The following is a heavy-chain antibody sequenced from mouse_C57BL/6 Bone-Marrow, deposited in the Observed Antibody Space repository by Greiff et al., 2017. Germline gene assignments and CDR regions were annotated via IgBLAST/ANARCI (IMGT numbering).Heavy chain of an antibody. J-gene: IGHJ1*03. CDR1: GYTFTSYW. Sequence: VQLQQPGAELVKPGASVKMSCKASGYTFTSYWITWVKQRPGQGLEWIGDIYPGSGSTNYNEKFKSKATLTVDTSSITAYMQLSSLTSEDSAVYYWARPYYSNYWYFDVWGTGTTVTVSS. CDR2: IYPGSGST. V-gene: IGHV1-55*01. CDR3: ARPYYSNYWYFDV. D-gene: IGHD2-5*01.